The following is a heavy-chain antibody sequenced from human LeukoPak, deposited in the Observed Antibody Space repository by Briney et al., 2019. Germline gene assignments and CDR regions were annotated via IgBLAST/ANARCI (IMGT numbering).Heavy chain of an antibody. J-gene: IGHJ4*02. CDR1: GFTFSSYA. CDR3: AKGEGVVTIFGVVIMPPHY. CDR2: ISGSGAST. V-gene: IGHV3-23*01. D-gene: IGHD3-3*01. Sequence: GGSLRLSCAASGFTFSSYAMSWVRQAPGKGLEWVSSISGSGASTYYADSVKGRFTISRDNSKNTMYLQMNSLRAKDTAEYYCAKGEGVVTIFGVVIMPPHYWGQGTLVTVSS.